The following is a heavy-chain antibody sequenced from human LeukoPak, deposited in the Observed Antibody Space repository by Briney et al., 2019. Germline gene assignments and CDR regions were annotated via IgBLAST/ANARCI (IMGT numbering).Heavy chain of an antibody. Sequence: ASVKVSYKASGYTFTGYYMHWVRQAPGQGLEWMGWINPNSGGTNYAQKFQGRVTMTRDTSISTAYMELSRLRSDDTAVYYCARARYSSSSGFDYWGQGTLVTVSS. CDR3: ARARYSSSSGFDY. V-gene: IGHV1-2*02. D-gene: IGHD6-6*01. J-gene: IGHJ4*02. CDR1: GYTFTGYY. CDR2: INPNSGGT.